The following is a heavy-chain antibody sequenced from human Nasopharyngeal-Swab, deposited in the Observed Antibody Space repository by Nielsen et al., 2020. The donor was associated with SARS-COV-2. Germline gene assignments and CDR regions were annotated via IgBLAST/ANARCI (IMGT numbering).Heavy chain of an antibody. D-gene: IGHD3-9*01. Sequence: ASVKVSCKASGYTFTSYGISWVRQAPGQGLEWMGWISAYNGNTNYAQKLQGRVTMTTDTSTSTAYIELRSLRSDDTAVYYGARAYYDILTGRGHDAFDIWGQGTMVTVSS. CDR2: ISAYNGNT. J-gene: IGHJ3*02. CDR3: ARAYYDILTGRGHDAFDI. V-gene: IGHV1-18*01. CDR1: GYTFTSYG.